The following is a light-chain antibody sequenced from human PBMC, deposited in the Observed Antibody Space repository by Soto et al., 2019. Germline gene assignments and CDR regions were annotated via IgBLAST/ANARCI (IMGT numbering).Light chain of an antibody. V-gene: IGKV3-20*01. J-gene: IGKJ1*01. CDR2: GAF. Sequence: EIGLTQSPGTLSLSPAERATLSCRASQSVSSSYLAWYQQKPGQAPTLLTYGAFSRATGIPDRLSGSGSATDFTLTISTLDPAAFAVYYCQQYRSSPPKTFGQGTKVDIK. CDR1: QSVSSSY. CDR3: QQYRSSPPKT.